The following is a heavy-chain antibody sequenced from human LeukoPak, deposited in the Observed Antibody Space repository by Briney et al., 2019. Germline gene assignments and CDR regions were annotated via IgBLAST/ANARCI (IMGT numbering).Heavy chain of an antibody. CDR3: ARGYYDYVWGSYRIHFDY. CDR2: IYYSGST. V-gene: IGHV4-59*01. Sequence: SETLSLTCTVSGGSISSYYWSWIRQPPGKGLEWIGYIYYSGSTNYNPSLKSRVTISVDTSKNQFSLKLSSVTAADTAVYYCARGYYDYVWGSYRIHFDYWSQGTLVTVSS. D-gene: IGHD3-16*02. CDR1: GGSISSYY. J-gene: IGHJ4*02.